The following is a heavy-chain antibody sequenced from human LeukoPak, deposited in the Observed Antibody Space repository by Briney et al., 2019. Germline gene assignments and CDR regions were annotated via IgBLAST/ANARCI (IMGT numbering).Heavy chain of an antibody. Sequence: SEPLSLTCTVSGGSISSDYWNWIRQPPGQGLEWIGNIYYSGSANYNPSLKSRVTISIDTSKNQFSLKLSSVTAADTAVYYCARVPLNYYGSGSYYDWYFDLWGRGTLVTVSS. CDR2: IYYSGSA. D-gene: IGHD3-10*01. J-gene: IGHJ2*01. CDR1: GGSISSDY. CDR3: ARVPLNYYGSGSYYDWYFDL. V-gene: IGHV4-59*01.